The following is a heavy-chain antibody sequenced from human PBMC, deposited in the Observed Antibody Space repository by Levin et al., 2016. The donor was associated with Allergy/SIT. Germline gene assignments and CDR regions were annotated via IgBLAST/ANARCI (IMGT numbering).Heavy chain of an antibody. Sequence: WIRQPPGKGLEWIGEINHSGSTNYNPSLKSRVTISVDTSKNQFSLKLSSVTAADTAVYYCARGTNTYYYGSGRPGAFDIWGQGTMVTVSS. CDR2: INHSGST. V-gene: IGHV4-34*01. D-gene: IGHD3-10*01. CDR3: ARGTNTYYYGSGRPGAFDI. J-gene: IGHJ3*02.